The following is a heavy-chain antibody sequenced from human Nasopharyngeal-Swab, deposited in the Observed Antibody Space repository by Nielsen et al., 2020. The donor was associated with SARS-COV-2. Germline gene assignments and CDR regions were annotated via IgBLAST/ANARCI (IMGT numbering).Heavy chain of an antibody. J-gene: IGHJ4*02. CDR1: GGSISSGDYY. V-gene: IGHV4-30-4*08. Sequence: SETLSLTCTVSGGSISSGDYYWSWIRQPPGKGLEWIGYIYYSGSTYYNPSLKSRVTISVDTSKNQFSLKLSSVTAADTAVYYCAREYYYGSVTYYFDYWGQGTLVTVSS. CDR3: AREYYYGSVTYYFDY. D-gene: IGHD3-10*01. CDR2: IYYSGST.